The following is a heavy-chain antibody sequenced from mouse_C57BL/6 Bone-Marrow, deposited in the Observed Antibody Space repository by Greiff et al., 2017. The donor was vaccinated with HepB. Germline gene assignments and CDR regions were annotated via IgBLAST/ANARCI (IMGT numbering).Heavy chain of an antibody. CDR1: GYTFTDYN. V-gene: IGHV1-18*01. D-gene: IGHD1-1*02. CDR2: INPNNGGT. Sequence: EVQLQQSGPELVKPGASVKIPCKASGYTFTDYNMDWVKQSHGKSLEWIGDINPNNGGTIYNQKFKGKATLTVDKSSSTAYMELRSLTSEDTAVYDCARGGGWGEWYFDVWGTGTTVTVSS. J-gene: IGHJ1*03. CDR3: ARGGGWGEWYFDV.